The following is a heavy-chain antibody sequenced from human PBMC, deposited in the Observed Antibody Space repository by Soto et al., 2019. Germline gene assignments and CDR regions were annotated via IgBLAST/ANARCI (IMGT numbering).Heavy chain of an antibody. Sequence: EVQLVESGGGLVQPGGSLKLSCAASGFTFSDSAMHWVRQASGKGLEWVGRIRSKPNTDATAYAASVKGRFTISRDDSKNTAYLKNNSLKTEDTAVYYCTRHVDCSRGSCYSGYYYYMDVWGKGTTVTVSS. CDR1: GFTFSDSA. J-gene: IGHJ6*03. D-gene: IGHD2-15*01. V-gene: IGHV3-73*01. CDR3: TRHVDCSRGSCYSGYYYYMDV. CDR2: IRSKPNTDAT.